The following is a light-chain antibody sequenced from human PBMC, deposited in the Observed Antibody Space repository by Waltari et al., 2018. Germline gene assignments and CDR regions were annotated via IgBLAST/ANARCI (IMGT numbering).Light chain of an antibody. CDR1: QSVSSY. CDR3: QQRSSLYT. V-gene: IGKV3-11*01. CDR2: DAS. J-gene: IGKJ2*01. Sequence: EIVLTQSPATLSLSPGERATLSCRASQSVSSYLAWYQQKPGQAPRLLIDDASTRATGIPARFTGSGSGTDFTLTISSLEPEDFAVYYCQQRSSLYTFGQGTKLEIK.